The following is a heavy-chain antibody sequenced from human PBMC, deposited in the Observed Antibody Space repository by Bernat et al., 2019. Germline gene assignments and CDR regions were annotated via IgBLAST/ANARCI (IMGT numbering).Heavy chain of an antibody. D-gene: IGHD6-19*01. CDR2: IWYDGSNK. CDR3: TTDVEYWYSSGWYIFDY. V-gene: IGHV3-33*01. Sequence: QVQLVESGGGVVQPGRSLRLSCAASGFTFSSYGMHWVRQAPGKGLEWVAVIWYDGSNKYYADSVKGRFTIYSDNSKNTRYLQMDSLKAEDTAVYYCTTDVEYWYSSGWYIFDYWGQGTLVTVSS. CDR1: GFTFSSYG. J-gene: IGHJ4*02.